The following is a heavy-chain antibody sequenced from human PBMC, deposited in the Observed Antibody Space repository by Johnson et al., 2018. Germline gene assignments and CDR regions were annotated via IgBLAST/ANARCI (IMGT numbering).Heavy chain of an antibody. V-gene: IGHV3-23*04. Sequence: VQLVQSGGGLVQPGGSLRLSCAASGFTFSSYAMSWVRQAPGKGLEWVSAISGSGGSTYYADPVKGRFTISRDNSKNTLYLQMNSLRAEDTAVNYCAKKTYGSGSLNYYYYGMDVWGQGTTVTVSS. CDR3: AKKTYGSGSLNYYYYGMDV. CDR2: ISGSGGST. D-gene: IGHD3-10*01. J-gene: IGHJ6*02. CDR1: GFTFSSYA.